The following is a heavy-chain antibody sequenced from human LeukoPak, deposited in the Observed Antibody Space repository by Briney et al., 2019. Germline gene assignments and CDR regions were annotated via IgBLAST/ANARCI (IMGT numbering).Heavy chain of an antibody. CDR1: GFTFSSYW. J-gene: IGHJ4*02. V-gene: IGHV3-7*03. CDR3: TTLDDFNYYDSSGSDY. CDR2: IKQDGSEK. Sequence: GGSLRLSCAASGFTFSSYWMSWVRQAPGKGLEWVANIKQDGSEKYYVDSVKGRFTISRDNAKNSLYLQMNSLRAEDTAVYYCTTLDDFNYYDSSGSDYWGQGTLVTVSS. D-gene: IGHD3-22*01.